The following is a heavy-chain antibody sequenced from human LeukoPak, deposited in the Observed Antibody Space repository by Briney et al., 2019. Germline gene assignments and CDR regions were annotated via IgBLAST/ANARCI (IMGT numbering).Heavy chain of an antibody. CDR3: AKKYFYDSSAYYGMDV. CDR1: GFSFSSYA. D-gene: IGHD3-22*01. Sequence: GGSLRLSCAASGFSFSSYAMSWVRQAPGKGLEGVSGVSGSGGSTYYADSVKGRFTISRDNSKNTLYLQMNSLRAEDTAVSYCAKKYFYDSSAYYGMDVWGQGTTVTVSS. V-gene: IGHV3-23*01. J-gene: IGHJ6*02. CDR2: VSGSGGST.